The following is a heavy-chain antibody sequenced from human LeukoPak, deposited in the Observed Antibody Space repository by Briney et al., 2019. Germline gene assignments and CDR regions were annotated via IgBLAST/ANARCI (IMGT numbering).Heavy chain of an antibody. J-gene: IGHJ6*02. V-gene: IGHV1-69*04. CDR1: GGTFNTYA. CDR3: ARFPVRGYTYGSVIHHMDV. Sequence: ASVTVSCKASGGTFNTYAITWVRQAPGQGLEWMGRIIPILDVADSAQRFQGRVTITADRSTSTVYMELNSLRSEDTAIYYCARFPVRGYTYGSVIHHMDVWGQGTTVIVSS. CDR2: IIPILDVA. D-gene: IGHD5-18*01.